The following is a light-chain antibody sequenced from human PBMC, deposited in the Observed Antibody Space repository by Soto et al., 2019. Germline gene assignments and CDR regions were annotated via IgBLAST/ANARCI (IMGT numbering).Light chain of an antibody. V-gene: IGKV1-39*01. CDR1: QSISNN. CDR2: TAS. CDR3: PQSDKSPHT. Sequence: DIQMTQSPASLSASVGDRVTITCRASQSISNNLHWYQQKPGKAPQLLIYTASSLPSGVPSRCRGSGSGTDLTITISRLQLEDCAPYYCPQSDKSPHTFGQGTKVEIK. J-gene: IGKJ1*01.